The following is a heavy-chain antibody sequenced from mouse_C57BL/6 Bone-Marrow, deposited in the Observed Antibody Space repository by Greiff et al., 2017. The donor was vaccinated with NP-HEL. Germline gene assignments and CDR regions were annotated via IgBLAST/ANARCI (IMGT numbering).Heavy chain of an antibody. CDR2: IYPRDGST. CDR3: GKAWFAY. V-gene: IGHV1-85*01. Sequence: QVQLKQSGPELVKPGASVKLSCKASGYTFTSYDINWVKQRPGQGLEWIGWIYPRDGSTKYNEKFKGKATLTVDTSSSTAYMELHSLTSEDSAVYFCGKAWFAYWGQGTLVTVSA. J-gene: IGHJ3*01. CDR1: GYTFTSYD.